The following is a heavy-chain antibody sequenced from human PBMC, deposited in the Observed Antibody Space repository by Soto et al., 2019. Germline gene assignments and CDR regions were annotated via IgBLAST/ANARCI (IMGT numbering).Heavy chain of an antibody. Sequence: GASVKVSCKASGYTFTSYGISWVRQAPGQGLEWMGWISAYNGNTNYAQKLQGRVTMTTDTSTSTAYMELRSLRSDDTAVYYCARDGDYGDYEAHYYYYGMDVWGQGTTVTVYS. J-gene: IGHJ6*02. D-gene: IGHD4-17*01. V-gene: IGHV1-18*04. CDR3: ARDGDYGDYEAHYYYYGMDV. CDR2: ISAYNGNT. CDR1: GYTFTSYG.